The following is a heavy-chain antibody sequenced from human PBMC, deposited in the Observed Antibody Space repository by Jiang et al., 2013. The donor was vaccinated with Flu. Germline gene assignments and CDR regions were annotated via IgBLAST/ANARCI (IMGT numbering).Heavy chain of an antibody. J-gene: IGHJ4*02. CDR1: GFTFTSSA. D-gene: IGHD1-26*01. CDR3: AAVSLSGSIDY. Sequence: GFTFTSSAMQWVRQARGQRLEWIGWIVVGSGNTNYAQKFQERVTITRDMSTSTAYMELSSLRSEDTAVYYCAAVSLSGSIDYWGQGTLVTVSS. V-gene: IGHV1-58*02. CDR2: IVVGSGNT.